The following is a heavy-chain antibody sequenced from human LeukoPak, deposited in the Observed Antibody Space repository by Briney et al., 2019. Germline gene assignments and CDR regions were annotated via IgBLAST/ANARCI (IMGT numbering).Heavy chain of an antibody. Sequence: PGGSLRLSCAASGFTFSSYAMHWVRQDPGKGLEWVAVISYDGGNTYFADSVKGRFTISRDNPKNTLYLQMNSLRAEDTAVYYCARDYDSIHAFDIWGQGTMVTVSS. D-gene: IGHD5-12*01. J-gene: IGHJ3*02. CDR3: ARDYDSIHAFDI. CDR2: ISYDGGNT. V-gene: IGHV3-30-3*01. CDR1: GFTFSSYA.